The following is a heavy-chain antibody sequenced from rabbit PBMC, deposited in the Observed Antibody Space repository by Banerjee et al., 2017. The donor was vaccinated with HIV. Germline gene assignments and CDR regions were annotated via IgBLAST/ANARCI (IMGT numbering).Heavy chain of an antibody. J-gene: IGHJ4*01. CDR2: INAATAKP. D-gene: IGHD4-1*01. Sequence: QEQLVESGGGLVQPGGSLKLSCKASGFGFSRYGMSWVRQAPGKGLEWIACINAATAKPVYATWAKGRFTISRTSSTTVALQMTSLTAADTATYFCARDLAGVIGWNFSLWGQGTLVTVS. CDR3: ARDLAGVIGWNFSL. V-gene: IGHV1S45*01. CDR1: GFGFSRYG.